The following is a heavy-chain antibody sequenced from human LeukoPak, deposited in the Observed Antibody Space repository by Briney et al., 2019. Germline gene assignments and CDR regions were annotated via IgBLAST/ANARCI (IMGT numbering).Heavy chain of an antibody. V-gene: IGHV3-21*01. CDR2: ISSSSSYI. CDR3: ARDNSDILTGPDALDI. D-gene: IGHD3-9*01. Sequence: GSLRLSCAASGFTFSSYSMNWVRQAPGKGLEWVPSISSSSSYIYYADSVKGRFTISRDNAKNSLYLQMNSLRAEDTAVYYCARDNSDILTGPDALDIWGQGTMVTVSS. J-gene: IGHJ3*02. CDR1: GFTFSSYS.